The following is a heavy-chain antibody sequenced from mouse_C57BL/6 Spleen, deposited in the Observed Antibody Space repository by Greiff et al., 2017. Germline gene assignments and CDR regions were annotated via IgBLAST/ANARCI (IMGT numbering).Heavy chain of an antibody. J-gene: IGHJ4*01. Sequence: QVQLQQSGPELVKPGASVKISCKASGYAFSSSWMNWVKQRPGKGLECIGRIYPGDGDTNYNGKFKGKATLTADKSSSTAYMQLSSLTSEDSAVYFCARRDYDERAYYAMDYWGQGTSVTVSS. CDR3: ARRDYDERAYYAMDY. CDR1: GYAFSSSW. D-gene: IGHD2-4*01. V-gene: IGHV1-82*01. CDR2: IYPGDGDT.